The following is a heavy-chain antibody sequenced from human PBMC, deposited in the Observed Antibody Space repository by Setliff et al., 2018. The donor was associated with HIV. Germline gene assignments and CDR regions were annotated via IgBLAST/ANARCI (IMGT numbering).Heavy chain of an antibody. CDR2: IKQDGSEK. V-gene: IGHV3-7*01. CDR3: ARRGSSNFDSSRWFYYGLDV. D-gene: IGHD3-22*01. J-gene: IGHJ6*02. Sequence: LRLSCAASGFTFSHFWMTWVRQAPGKGLEWVATIKQDGSEKYYVDSVKGRFTISRDNAKNSLYLQMNSLRAEDTALYYCARRGSSNFDSSRWFYYGLDVWGQGTTVTVSS. CDR1: GFTFSHFW.